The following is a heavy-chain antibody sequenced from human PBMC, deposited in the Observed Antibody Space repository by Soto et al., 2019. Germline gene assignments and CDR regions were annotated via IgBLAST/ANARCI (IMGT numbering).Heavy chain of an antibody. D-gene: IGHD3-22*01. V-gene: IGHV3-33*01. CDR2: IWYDGSNK. CDR3: ARGDYYDSSGYYPPFDY. CDR1: GFTFSSYG. Sequence: GGSLRLSCAASGFTFSSYGMHWVRQAPGKGLEWVAVIWYDGSNKYYADSVKGRFTISRDNSKNTLYLQMNSLRAEDTAVYYCARGDYYDSSGYYPPFDYWGQGTLVTVSS. J-gene: IGHJ4*02.